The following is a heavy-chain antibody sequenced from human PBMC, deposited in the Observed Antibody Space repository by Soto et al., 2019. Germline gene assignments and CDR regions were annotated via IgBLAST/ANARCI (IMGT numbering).Heavy chain of an antibody. Sequence: EVQLLESGGGLVQPGGSLRLSCAASGFTFSSYAMRWVRQAPGKGLEWVSAISGSGGSTYYADSVKGRFTISRDNSKNTRYLQMTSLGAEDTVVYYGARGGRGGDYDYWGQGTVVTVSS. V-gene: IGHV3-23*01. D-gene: IGHD1-26*01. CDR3: ARGGRGGDYDY. CDR1: GFTFSSYA. J-gene: IGHJ4*02. CDR2: ISGSGGST.